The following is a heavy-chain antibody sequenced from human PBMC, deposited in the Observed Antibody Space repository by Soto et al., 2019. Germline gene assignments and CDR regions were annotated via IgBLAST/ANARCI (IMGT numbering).Heavy chain of an antibody. Sequence: QVQLVQSGAKVKKPGSSVKVSCKASGGTFSTYAISWVRQAPGQGLEWMGGVIPIFDTVNYAQRFQGRVTITADESTTTAYMELSSLGSEDTAVYYCAAEVGATARAFDYRGQGTLVTVSS. D-gene: IGHD1-26*01. V-gene: IGHV1-69*01. CDR2: VIPIFDTV. J-gene: IGHJ4*02. CDR3: AAEVGATARAFDY. CDR1: GGTFSTYA.